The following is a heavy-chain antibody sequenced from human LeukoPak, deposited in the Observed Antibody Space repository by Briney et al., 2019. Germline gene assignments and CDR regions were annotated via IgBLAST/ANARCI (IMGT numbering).Heavy chain of an antibody. Sequence: TSETLSLTCTVSGGSISSSSYYWGWIRQPPGKGLEWIGSIYYSGSTYYNPSLKSRVTISVDTSKNQFSLKLSSVTAADTAVYYCARDRWFGETPYFDLWGRGTPVTVSS. CDR2: IYYSGST. V-gene: IGHV4-39*07. CDR3: ARDRWFGETPYFDL. J-gene: IGHJ2*01. D-gene: IGHD3-10*01. CDR1: GGSISSSSYY.